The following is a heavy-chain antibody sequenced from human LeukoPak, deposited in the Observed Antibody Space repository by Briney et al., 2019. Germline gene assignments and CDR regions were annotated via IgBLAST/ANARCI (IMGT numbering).Heavy chain of an antibody. CDR1: GYTFTGHY. J-gene: IGHJ5*02. V-gene: IGHV1-2*02. D-gene: IGHD1-26*01. CDR3: ARGSFWESPVNWFAP. CDR2: TNPKNGGS. Sequence: ASVKVSCKASGYTFTGHYLHWVRQAPGQGLEWVGWTNPKNGGSNYAQKFQGRVTMTRDRAISTAYMELSRLTSDDTAIYYCARGSFWESPVNWFAPWGQGTLVTVSS.